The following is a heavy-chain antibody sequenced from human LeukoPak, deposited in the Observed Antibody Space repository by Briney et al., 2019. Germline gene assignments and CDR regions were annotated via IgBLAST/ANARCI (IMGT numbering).Heavy chain of an antibody. Sequence: SETLSPTCTVSGGSIGSYYWSWIRQPAGKGLEWIGRIHASGSTDYNPSLESRVTMSVDTSKSQFSLRLSSVTAADTAVYYCAREGSMTARPFVSIDYWGQGTLVTVSP. CDR2: IHASGST. V-gene: IGHV4-4*07. J-gene: IGHJ4*02. CDR1: GGSIGSYY. D-gene: IGHD6-6*01. CDR3: AREGSMTARPFVSIDY.